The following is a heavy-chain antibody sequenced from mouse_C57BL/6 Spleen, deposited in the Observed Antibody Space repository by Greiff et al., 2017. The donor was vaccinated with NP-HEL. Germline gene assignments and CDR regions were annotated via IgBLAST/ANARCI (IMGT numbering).Heavy chain of an antibody. D-gene: IGHD4-1*01. V-gene: IGHV5-12*01. J-gene: IGHJ4*01. CDR2: ISNGGGST. CDR1: GFTFSDYY. CDR3: ARIELTGTAMDY. Sequence: EVKLVESGGGLVQPGGSLKLSCAASGFTFSDYYMYWVRQTPEKRLEWVAYISNGGGSTYYPDTVKGRFTISRDNAKNTQYLQMSRLKSEDTAMYYCARIELTGTAMDYWGQGTSVTVSS.